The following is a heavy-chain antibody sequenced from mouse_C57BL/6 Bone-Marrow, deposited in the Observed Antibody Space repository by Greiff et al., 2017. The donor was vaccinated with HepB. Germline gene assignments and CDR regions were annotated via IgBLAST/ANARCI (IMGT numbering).Heavy chain of an antibody. Sequence: DVKLQESGPGLAKPSQTLSLTCSVTGYSITSDYWNWIRKFPGNKLEYMGYISYSGSTYYNPSLKSRISITRDTSKNQYYLQLNSVTTEDTATYYCARRRLYYGNYYWYFDVWGTGTTVTVSS. V-gene: IGHV3-8*01. CDR1: GYSITSDY. D-gene: IGHD2-1*01. J-gene: IGHJ1*03. CDR3: ARRRLYYGNYYWYFDV. CDR2: ISYSGST.